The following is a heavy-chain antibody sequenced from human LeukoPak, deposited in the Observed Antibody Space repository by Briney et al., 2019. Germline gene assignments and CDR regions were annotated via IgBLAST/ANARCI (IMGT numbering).Heavy chain of an antibody. CDR2: IYDRGPA. CDR3: ARSRQASGLLSS. CDR1: GGAIASGGYS. J-gene: IGHJ5*02. D-gene: IGHD3-10*01. V-gene: IGHV4-30-2*06. Sequence: SETLSLTCTVSGGAIASGGYSWNWIRQSPGKGLEWIGCIYDRGPAYYNPSLKSRFTISVDRPKNQFFLNVTPLTAADTAVYYCARSRQASGLLSSWGQGTPVVVSS.